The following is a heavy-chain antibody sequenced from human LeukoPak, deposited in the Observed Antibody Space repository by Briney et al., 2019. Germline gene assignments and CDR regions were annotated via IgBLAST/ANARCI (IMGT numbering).Heavy chain of an antibody. CDR2: IWYDGSNK. Sequence: GGSLRLSCAASGFTFSSYAMHWVRQAPGKGLEWVTVIWYDGSNKYYADSVKGRFTISRDSSKNTLFLQMNSLRAEDTAVYYCARADHGWYTFDYWGQGTLVTVPS. CDR1: GFTFSSYA. CDR3: ARADHGWYTFDY. V-gene: IGHV3-33*01. J-gene: IGHJ4*02. D-gene: IGHD6-19*01.